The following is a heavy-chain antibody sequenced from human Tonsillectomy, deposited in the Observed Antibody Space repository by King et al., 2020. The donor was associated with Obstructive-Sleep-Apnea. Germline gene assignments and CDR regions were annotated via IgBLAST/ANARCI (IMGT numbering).Heavy chain of an antibody. Sequence: DVQLVESGGGLVQPGGSLRLSCAASGFTFSSYWMHCVRQAPGKGLVWVSRINGDGSSTRYADSVKGRFTISRDNAKNTLYLQVNSLRAEDTAVYYCARGGGALPDWGQGTLVTVSS. V-gene: IGHV3-74*01. CDR3: ARGGGALPD. D-gene: IGHD4/OR15-4a*01. CDR2: INGDGSST. CDR1: GFTFSSYW. J-gene: IGHJ4*02.